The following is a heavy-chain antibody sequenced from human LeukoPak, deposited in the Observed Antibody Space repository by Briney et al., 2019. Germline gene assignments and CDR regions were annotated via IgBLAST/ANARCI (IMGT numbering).Heavy chain of an antibody. CDR2: ISGSGGST. D-gene: IGHD1-1*01. J-gene: IGHJ4*02. CDR1: GFTFSSYA. CDR3: AKDVAERRGFDY. Sequence: PRGSLRLSCAASGFTFSSYAMSWVRQAPGKGLEWVSAISGSGGSTYYADSVKGRFTISRDNSKNTLYLQMNSLRAEDTAVYYCAKDVAERRGFDYWGQGTLVTVSS. V-gene: IGHV3-23*01.